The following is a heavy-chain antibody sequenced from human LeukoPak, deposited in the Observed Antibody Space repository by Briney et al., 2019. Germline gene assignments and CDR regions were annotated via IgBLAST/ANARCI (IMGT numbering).Heavy chain of an antibody. Sequence: SEILSLTCAVYGVSFSGFYWSWIRQPPGKGLEWIGEINHSGSTNYNPSLKSRVTISVDTSKNQFSLKLSSVTAADTAVYYCARSIQYNWNGDFDYWGQGTLVTVSS. CDR1: GVSFSGFY. CDR3: ARSIQYNWNGDFDY. J-gene: IGHJ4*02. V-gene: IGHV4-34*01. D-gene: IGHD1-20*01. CDR2: INHSGST.